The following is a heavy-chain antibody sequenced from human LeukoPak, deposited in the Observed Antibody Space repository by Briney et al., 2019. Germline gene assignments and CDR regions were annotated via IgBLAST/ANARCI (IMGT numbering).Heavy chain of an antibody. CDR1: GYTFTGYY. J-gene: IGHJ5*02. CDR3: ARDRNWNEHGWFDP. CDR2: INPNSGGT. V-gene: IGHV1-2*02. D-gene: IGHD1-1*01. Sequence: GASVKVSCKTSGYTFTGYYMHWVRQAPGQGLEWMGWINPNSGGTNYAQKFQGRVTMTRDTSISTAYMELSRLRSDDTAVYYCARDRNWNEHGWFDPWGQGTLVTVSS.